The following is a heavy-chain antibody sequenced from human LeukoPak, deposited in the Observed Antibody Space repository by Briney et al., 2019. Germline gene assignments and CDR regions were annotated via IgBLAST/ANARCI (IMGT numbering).Heavy chain of an antibody. J-gene: IGHJ6*03. D-gene: IGHD2-15*01. CDR1: GFIFSTYS. CDR2: ISSGSNTI. CDR3: ARGCSGGTCKQYMDV. Sequence: GGSLRLSCAASGFIFSTYSMNWVRQAPGKGLGWVSYISSGSNTIYYAESVKGRFTISRDNAQNSLHLQMNSLRAEDAAVYYCARGCSGGTCKQYMDVWGKGTTVTVSS. V-gene: IGHV3-48*04.